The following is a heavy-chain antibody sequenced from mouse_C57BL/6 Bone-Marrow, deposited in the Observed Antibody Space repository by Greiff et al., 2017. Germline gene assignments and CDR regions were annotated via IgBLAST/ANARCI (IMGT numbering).Heavy chain of an antibody. CDR3: AREDDGYYPDY. CDR1: GYTFTSYW. CDR2: IDPSDSYT. D-gene: IGHD2-3*01. Sequence: VQLKQPGAELVMPGASVKLSCKASGYTFTSYWLNWVKQRPGQGLAWIGEIDPSDSYTNYNQKFKGKSTLTVDQSSSTAYMQLSSLTSEDSAVYYCAREDDGYYPDYWGQGTTLTVSS. J-gene: IGHJ2*01. V-gene: IGHV1-69*01.